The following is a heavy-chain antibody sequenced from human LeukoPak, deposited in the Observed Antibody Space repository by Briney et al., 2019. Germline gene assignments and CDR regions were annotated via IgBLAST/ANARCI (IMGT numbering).Heavy chain of an antibody. D-gene: IGHD6-13*01. CDR2: IVVGSDNT. CDR3: AAPYSSTWFDY. J-gene: IGHJ4*02. Sequence: SVKVSCKASGFTFTTRSAVQWVRQARGQRLEWIGWIVVGSDNTNYAQKFQERVTITRDMSTSTAYMELSSLRSEDTAVYYCAAPYSSTWFDYWGQGTLVTVSS. CDR1: GFTFTTRSA. V-gene: IGHV1-58*01.